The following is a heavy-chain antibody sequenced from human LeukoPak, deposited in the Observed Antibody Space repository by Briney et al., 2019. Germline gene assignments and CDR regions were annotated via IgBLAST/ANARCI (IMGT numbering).Heavy chain of an antibody. J-gene: IGHJ3*02. CDR3: SRWNFAFDI. D-gene: IGHD1-7*01. V-gene: IGHV3-7*01. CDR1: TFTFGDYY. CDR2: IEQLGNAK. Sequence: PGGSLRLSRAASTFTFGDYYMGWVRQAPGKGLEWVAYIEQLGNAKSYIDSVKGRFTISRDNAKSSLYLQMDSLRVEDTAVYYCSRWNFAFDIWGQGTMVTVSS.